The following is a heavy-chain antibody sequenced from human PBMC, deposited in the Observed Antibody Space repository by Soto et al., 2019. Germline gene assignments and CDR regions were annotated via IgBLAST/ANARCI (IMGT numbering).Heavy chain of an antibody. V-gene: IGHV4-30-4*01. J-gene: IGHJ4*02. CDR1: GGSISSGDYY. Sequence: PSETLSLTCTVSGGSISSGDYYWSWIRQPPGKGLEWIGYIYYSGSTYYNPSLKSRVTISVDTSKNQFSLKLSSVTAADTAVYYCARFRGSSGGSRILDYWGQGTLVTVS. CDR2: IYYSGST. CDR3: ARFRGSSGGSRILDY. D-gene: IGHD2-15*01.